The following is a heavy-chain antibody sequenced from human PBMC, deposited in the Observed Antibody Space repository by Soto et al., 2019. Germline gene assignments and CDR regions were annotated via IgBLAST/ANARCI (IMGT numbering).Heavy chain of an antibody. V-gene: IGHV4-39*01. D-gene: IGHD3-3*01. J-gene: IGHJ1*01. CDR1: GGSISSSSYF. CDR3: ASTLRFLEYFQH. Sequence: PSETLSLTCTVSGGSISSSSYFWGWIRQPPGKGLEWIGNIYYSGSTYYNPSLKSRVTISVDTSKNQFSLKLSSVTAADTAVYFCASTLRFLEYFQHWGQATLVTVSS. CDR2: IYYSGST.